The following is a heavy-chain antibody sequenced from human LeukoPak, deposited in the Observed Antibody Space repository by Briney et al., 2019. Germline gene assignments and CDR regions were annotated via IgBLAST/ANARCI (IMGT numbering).Heavy chain of an antibody. CDR1: GGSISSYY. CDR3: ARERYCSNTSCPGPYYYYMDV. Sequence: PSETLSLTCTVSGGSISSYYWSWIRQPAGKGLEWIGRIYTSGSTNYNPSLKSRVTMSVDTSKYQFSLKLSSVTAADTAVYYCARERYCSNTSCPGPYYYYMDVWGKGTTVTVSS. V-gene: IGHV4-4*07. J-gene: IGHJ6*03. CDR2: IYTSGST. D-gene: IGHD2-2*01.